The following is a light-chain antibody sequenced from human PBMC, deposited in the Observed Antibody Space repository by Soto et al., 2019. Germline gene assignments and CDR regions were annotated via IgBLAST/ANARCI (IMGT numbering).Light chain of an antibody. CDR1: QSVSSY. V-gene: IGKV3-15*01. CDR3: HQYNTWPFFT. Sequence: EIVMTQSPATLSVSPGERVTLSCRASQSVSSYLAWYQQKPGQPPSLLIYDASTRATGIPARFSGSGSGTEFTLTVTSLQSEDFAIYYCHQYNTWPFFTFGHGNRVDI. CDR2: DAS. J-gene: IGKJ3*01.